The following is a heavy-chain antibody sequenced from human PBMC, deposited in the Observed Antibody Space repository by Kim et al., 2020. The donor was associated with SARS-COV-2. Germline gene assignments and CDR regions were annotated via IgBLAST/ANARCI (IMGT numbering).Heavy chain of an antibody. V-gene: IGHV4-34*01. CDR2: INHSGST. CDR1: GGSFSGYY. CDR3: ARRGGRYYDSSGYYRHRIYYFDY. J-gene: IGHJ4*02. Sequence: SETLSLTCAVYGGSFSGYYWSWIRQPPGKGLEWIGEINHSGSTNYNPSLKSRVTISVDTSKNQFSLKLSSVTAADTAVYYCARRGGRYYDSSGYYRHRIYYFDYWGQGTLVTVSS. D-gene: IGHD3-22*01.